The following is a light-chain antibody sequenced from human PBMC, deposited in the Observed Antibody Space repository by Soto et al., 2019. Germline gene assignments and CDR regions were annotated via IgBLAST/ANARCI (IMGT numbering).Light chain of an antibody. CDR3: SARDDSLSGVV. J-gene: IGLJ2*01. CDR1: SSNIGSNH. Sequence: QSVLTQPPSTSGTPGQRVTISCSGSSSNIGSNHVYWYQQFPGMAPKLLMYRSDQRPTGVPDRFSGSKSGTSASLAISVLRSDDEADYYCSARDDSLSGVVFGGGTKLTVL. V-gene: IGLV1-47*01. CDR2: RSD.